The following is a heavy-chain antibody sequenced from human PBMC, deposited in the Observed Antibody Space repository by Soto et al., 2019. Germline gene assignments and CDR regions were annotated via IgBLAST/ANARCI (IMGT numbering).Heavy chain of an antibody. Sequence: EVQLVESGGGLVKPGGSLSLPWPASGFPFSSYSMTWVRQAPGKGLEWVSSINSRSSSIYYADSVKGRFTISRDNAKNSLYLQMNSLRAEDTAVYYCARNPSGDYWGQGTLVTVSS. CDR1: GFPFSSYS. V-gene: IGHV3-21*01. D-gene: IGHD3-10*01. CDR3: ARNPSGDY. CDR2: INSRSSSI. J-gene: IGHJ4*02.